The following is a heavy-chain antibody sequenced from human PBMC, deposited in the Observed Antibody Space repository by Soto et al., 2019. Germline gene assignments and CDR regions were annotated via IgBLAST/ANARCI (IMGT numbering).Heavy chain of an antibody. CDR1: GGTFGSYA. V-gene: IGHV1-69*01. CDR3: ARSQGSSTSLEIYYYYYYGMDV. D-gene: IGHD2-2*01. Sequence: QVQLVQSGAEVKKPGSSVKVSCTASGGTFGSYAISWVRQAPGQGLEWMGGIIPITATANYAQKFQGRVTITADESTSTASMQLSSLRSEDTAVYYCARSQGSSTSLEIYYYYYYGMDVWVQGPTVTVS. CDR2: IIPITATA. J-gene: IGHJ6*02.